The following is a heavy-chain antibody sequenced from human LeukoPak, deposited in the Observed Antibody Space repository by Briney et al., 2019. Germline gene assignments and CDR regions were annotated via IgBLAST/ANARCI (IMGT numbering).Heavy chain of an antibody. Sequence: SETLSLTCAVYGGSFSGYYWSWIRQPPGKGLEWIGSIYYSGSTYYNPSLKSRVTISVDTSKNQFSLKLSSVTAADTAVYYCARVPTDYFDYWGQGTLVTVSS. CDR2: IYYSGST. CDR3: ARVPTDYFDY. CDR1: GGSFSGYY. J-gene: IGHJ4*02. V-gene: IGHV4-34*01.